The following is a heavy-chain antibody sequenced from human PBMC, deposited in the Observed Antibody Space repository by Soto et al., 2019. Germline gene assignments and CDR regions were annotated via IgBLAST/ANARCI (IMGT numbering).Heavy chain of an antibody. V-gene: IGHV4-30-4*01. Sequence: PSETPSLTCTVYGDSISSGDYYWSWFRQPPGKGLEWIGCIYYSGNTYYNPSLKRRFSISVDTSKNQFSLQLSSVTVADTAVYYCARLPIIAAAGPEVDYWGQGTLVTVSS. CDR2: IYYSGNT. CDR3: ARLPIIAAAGPEVDY. D-gene: IGHD6-13*01. CDR1: GDSISSGDYY. J-gene: IGHJ4*02.